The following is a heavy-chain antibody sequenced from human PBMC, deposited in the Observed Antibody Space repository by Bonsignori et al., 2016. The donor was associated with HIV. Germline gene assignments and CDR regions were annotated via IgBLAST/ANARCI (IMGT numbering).Heavy chain of an antibody. Sequence: PGKGLEWIGYIYYSGSTNYNPSLKSRVTISVDTSKNQFSLKLSSVTAADTAVYYCARGPPPGYGDYPFDYWGQGTLVTVSS. CDR2: IYYSGST. V-gene: IGHV4-59*13. CDR3: ARGPPPGYGDYPFDY. J-gene: IGHJ4*02. D-gene: IGHD4-17*01.